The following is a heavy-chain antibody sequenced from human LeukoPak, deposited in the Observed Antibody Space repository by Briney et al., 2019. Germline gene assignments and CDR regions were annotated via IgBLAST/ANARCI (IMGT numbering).Heavy chain of an antibody. CDR1: GYTFTGYY. CDR2: INPNSGGT. J-gene: IGHJ4*02. Sequence: ASVKVSCKASGYTFTGYYMHWVRQATGQGLEWMGWINPNSGGTNYAQKFQGRVTMTRDTSISTAYMELSRLRSDDTAVYYCAREGIVDTAMVKGVDYWGQGTLVTVSS. CDR3: AREGIVDTAMVKGVDY. V-gene: IGHV1-2*02. D-gene: IGHD5-18*01.